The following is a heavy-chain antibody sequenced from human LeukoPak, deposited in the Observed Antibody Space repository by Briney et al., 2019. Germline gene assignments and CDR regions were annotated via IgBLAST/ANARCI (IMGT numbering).Heavy chain of an antibody. CDR2: INHSGST. J-gene: IGHJ4*02. D-gene: IGHD1-7*01. Sequence: SETLSLTCAVYGGSFSGYYWSWIRQPPGKGLEWIGEINHSGSTNYNPSLKSRVTISVDTSKNQFSLKLSSVTAADTAVYYCARRLELRSLANWGQGALVTVFS. V-gene: IGHV4-34*01. CDR3: ARRLELRSLAN. CDR1: GGSFSGYY.